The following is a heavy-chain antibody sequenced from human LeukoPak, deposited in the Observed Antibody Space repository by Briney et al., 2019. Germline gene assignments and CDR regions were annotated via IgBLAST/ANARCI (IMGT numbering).Heavy chain of an antibody. CDR2: IYYTGST. D-gene: IGHD3-22*01. CDR3: ARDYTMTHASDI. Sequence: SETLSLTCTVSGGSMSDYHWSWIRQPPGKGLEWIGYIYYTGSTNYNPSLKDRVTISIDTSKNQFSLKLSSVTAAGTALYYCARDYTMTHASDIWGQGTLVTVSS. CDR1: GGSMSDYH. V-gene: IGHV4-59*01. J-gene: IGHJ3*02.